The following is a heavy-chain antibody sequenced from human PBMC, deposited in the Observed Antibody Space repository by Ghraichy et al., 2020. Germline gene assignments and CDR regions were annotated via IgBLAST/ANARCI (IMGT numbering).Heavy chain of an antibody. D-gene: IGHD3-16*01. Sequence: SETLSLTCTVSGGSISSYYWSWIRQPPGKGLEWIGYIYTSGSTNYNPSLKSRVTISVDTSKNQFSLKLSSVTAADTAVYYCARHFRGIIYGMDVWGQGTTVTVSS. V-gene: IGHV4-4*09. CDR1: GGSISSYY. CDR2: IYTSGST. J-gene: IGHJ6*02. CDR3: ARHFRGIIYGMDV.